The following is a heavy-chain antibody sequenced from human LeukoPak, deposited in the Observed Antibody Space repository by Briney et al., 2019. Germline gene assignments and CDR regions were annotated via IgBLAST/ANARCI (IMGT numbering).Heavy chain of an antibody. CDR2: ISYIGST. J-gene: IGHJ3*02. Sequence: SETLSLTCAVSTDSFSSRYWTWIRQPPGEGLEWIGYISYIGSTNYNPSLKSRVTISIDTSKNQFSLKLSSVTAADTAVYYCARDLVTVTKGFDIWGQGTMVSVSS. V-gene: IGHV4-59*11. CDR3: ARDLVTVTKGFDI. D-gene: IGHD4-17*01. CDR1: TDSFSSRY.